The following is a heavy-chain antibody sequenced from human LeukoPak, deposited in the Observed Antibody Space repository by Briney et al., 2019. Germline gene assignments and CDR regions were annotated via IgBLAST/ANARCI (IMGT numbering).Heavy chain of an antibody. D-gene: IGHD2-21*02. CDR3: ARGVVVAAGVSPDY. J-gene: IGHJ4*02. Sequence: ASVKVSCKASGYSFTGYYIHWVRQAPGQGLEWMGWISPNGGGTNFAPKFQGRVTMTRDTSISTAYMDLSGLTSDDTAVYYCARGVVVAAGVSPDYWGQGTLVTVSS. CDR1: GYSFTGYY. V-gene: IGHV1-2*02. CDR2: ISPNGGGT.